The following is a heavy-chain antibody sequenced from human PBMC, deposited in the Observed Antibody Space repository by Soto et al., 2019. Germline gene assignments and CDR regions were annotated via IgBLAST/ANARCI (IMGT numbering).Heavy chain of an antibody. V-gene: IGHV3-48*03. D-gene: IGHD1-26*01. J-gene: IGHJ6*02. CDR1: GFTFSSYE. CDR2: ISSSGSTI. Sequence: GGSLRLSCAASGFTFSSYEMNWVRQAPGKGLEWVSYISSSGSTIYYADSVKGRFTISRDNAKNSLYLQMNSLRAEDTAVYYCARVVLSGSYYGYYGMDVWGQGTTVTVSS. CDR3: ARVVLSGSYYGYYGMDV.